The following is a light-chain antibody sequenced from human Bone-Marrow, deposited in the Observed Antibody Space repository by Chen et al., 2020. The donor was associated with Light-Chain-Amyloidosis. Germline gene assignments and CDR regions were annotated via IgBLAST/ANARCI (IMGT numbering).Light chain of an antibody. CDR1: SRDVGGDNH. V-gene: IGLV2-14*01. J-gene: IGLJ1*01. CDR2: EVT. Sequence: QSALTQPASVSGSPGQSITISCTGTSRDVGGDNHVSWYQQHPDKAPKLLIYEVTNRPSWVPDRCSGSKSVNTPSLSISGLQTEDEADHFCRSYTSTDTLVFGSGTRVTVL. CDR3: RSYTSTDTLV.